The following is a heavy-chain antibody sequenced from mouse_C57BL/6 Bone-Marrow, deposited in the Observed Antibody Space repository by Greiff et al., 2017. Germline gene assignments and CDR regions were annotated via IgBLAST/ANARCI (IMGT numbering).Heavy chain of an antibody. CDR3: ASGGSSYGDY. J-gene: IGHJ2*01. V-gene: IGHV1-19*01. CDR1: GYTFTDYY. Sequence: EVQLQQSGPVLVKPGASVKMSCKASGYTFTDYYMNWVKQSHGKSLEWIGVINPYNGGTSYNQKFKGKATLTVDKSSSTAYMELNSLTSDDSAVYYCASGGSSYGDYWGQGTTLTVSS. D-gene: IGHD1-1*01. CDR2: INPYNGGT.